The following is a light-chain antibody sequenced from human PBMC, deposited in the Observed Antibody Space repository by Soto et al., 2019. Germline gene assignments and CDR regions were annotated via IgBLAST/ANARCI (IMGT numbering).Light chain of an antibody. V-gene: IGKV3-20*01. CDR2: GAS. Sequence: EIVLTQSPGTLSLSPGERATLSCRASQSVTSSYLAWYQQKPGQAPRLLIYGASSRATGIPDRFSGSGSGADFTLTISRLEPEDFVVYYCQQYGSSPYTFGQGTKVDIK. J-gene: IGKJ2*01. CDR3: QQYGSSPYT. CDR1: QSVTSSY.